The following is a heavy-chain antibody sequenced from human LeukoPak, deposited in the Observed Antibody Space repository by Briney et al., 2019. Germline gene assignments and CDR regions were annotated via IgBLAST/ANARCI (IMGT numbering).Heavy chain of an antibody. CDR2: ISTYNGNT. D-gene: IGHD2-2*02. Sequence: GASVKVSCKASGYTFTGYYMHWVRQAPGQGLEWVGWISTYNGNTNYAQNLQGRVTMTTDTSTSTAYMDLRSLRSDDTAVYYCAREYCSSTSCYTEAFDHWGQGTLVTVSS. CDR1: GYTFTGYY. V-gene: IGHV1-18*04. CDR3: AREYCSSTSCYTEAFDH. J-gene: IGHJ4*02.